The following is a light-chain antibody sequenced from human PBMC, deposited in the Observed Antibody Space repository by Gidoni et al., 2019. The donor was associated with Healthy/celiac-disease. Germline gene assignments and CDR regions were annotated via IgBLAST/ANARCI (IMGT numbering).Light chain of an antibody. CDR2: EVT. J-gene: IGLJ2*01. CDR1: TSDVDGYNF. Sequence: QSALTQPASVSGSPGQPITISCTGTTSDVDGYNFVSWYQQHPVNAPKLMIYEVTNRPSGVSNRFSGSKSGNTASLTISGLQAEDEADYYCSSYTSSSTPVVFGGGTKLTVL. CDR3: SSYTSSSTPVV. V-gene: IGLV2-14*01.